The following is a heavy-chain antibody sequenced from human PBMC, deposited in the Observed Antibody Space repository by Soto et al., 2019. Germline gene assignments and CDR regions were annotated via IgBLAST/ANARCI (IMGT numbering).Heavy chain of an antibody. D-gene: IGHD2-8*02. CDR1: GASITGSSY. CDR2: FSLSGTT. J-gene: IGHJ4*02. Sequence: SETLSLTCTVSGASITGSSYWSWIRQPAGRGLEWIGRFSLSGTTSYNPSLRSRVTMSADVSKNQFSLRLTSVTAADTALYYCARGMTPPGAPAWYYFDSWGQGTLVTVSS. CDR3: ARGMTPPGAPAWYYFDS. V-gene: IGHV4-4*07.